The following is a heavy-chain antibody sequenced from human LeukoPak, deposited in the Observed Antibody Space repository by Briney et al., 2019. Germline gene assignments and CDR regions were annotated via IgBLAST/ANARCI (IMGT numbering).Heavy chain of an antibody. Sequence: SETLSLTCTVSGGSVSSSSYYWGWIRQPTGKELEWIASIYYSGSTYHNPSLKSRVTISVDTSKNQFSLKLSSVTAADTAVYYCARLIVGATSVEYWGQGTLVTVSS. CDR3: ARLIVGATSVEY. J-gene: IGHJ4*02. CDR2: IYYSGST. V-gene: IGHV4-39*01. D-gene: IGHD1-26*01. CDR1: GGSVSSSSYY.